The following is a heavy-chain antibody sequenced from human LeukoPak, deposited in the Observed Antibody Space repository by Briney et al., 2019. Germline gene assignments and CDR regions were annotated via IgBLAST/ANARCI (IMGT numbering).Heavy chain of an antibody. J-gene: IGHJ4*02. CDR2: IYYSGST. D-gene: IGHD1-26*01. Sequence: PSETLSLTCTVSGGSISSYYWSWIRQPPGKGLEWIGYIYYSGSTNYNPSLKSRVTISVDTSKNQFSLKLSSVTAADTAVYYCATEGGRYNVDYWGQGTLVTVSS. CDR3: ATEGGRYNVDY. V-gene: IGHV4-59*12. CDR1: GGSISSYY.